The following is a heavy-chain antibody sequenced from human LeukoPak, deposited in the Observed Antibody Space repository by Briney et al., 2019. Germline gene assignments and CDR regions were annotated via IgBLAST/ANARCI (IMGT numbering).Heavy chain of an antibody. V-gene: IGHV3-11*01. Sequence: TGGSLRLSCAVSGFTSSDYYMSWLRQAPGKGLEWVSYISSSGSTIYYADSVKGRFTISGDNAKNSLYLQMNSLRAEDTAMYCCASTPQYYYASGSYPFDYWGQGTLVTVSS. CDR3: ASTPQYYYASGSYPFDY. J-gene: IGHJ4*02. D-gene: IGHD3-10*01. CDR1: GFTSSDYY. CDR2: ISSSGSTI.